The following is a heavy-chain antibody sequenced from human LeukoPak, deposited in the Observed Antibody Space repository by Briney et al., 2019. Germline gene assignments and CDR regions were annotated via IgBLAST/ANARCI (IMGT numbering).Heavy chain of an antibody. J-gene: IGHJ6*02. D-gene: IGHD2-2*02. CDR2: ISSSSSYI. V-gene: IGHV3-21*01. CDR1: GFTFSSYS. Sequence: GGSLRLSCAASGFTFSSYSMNWVRQAPGKGLEWVSSISSSSSYIYYADSVKGRFTISRDNAKNSLYLQMNSLRAEDTAVYYCARDHTSQYQLLYPYYYYYYGRDVWGQGTTVTVSS. CDR3: ARDHTSQYQLLYPYYYYYYGRDV.